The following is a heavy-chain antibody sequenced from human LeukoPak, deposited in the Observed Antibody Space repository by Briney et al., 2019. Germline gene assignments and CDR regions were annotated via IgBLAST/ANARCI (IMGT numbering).Heavy chain of an antibody. CDR1: GFTFSSYW. Sequence: PGGSLRLSCAASGFTFSSYWMNWVRQAPGKGLEWMANIKKDGSERYYVDSVKGRFTISRDNTKKSLYLQMNTLRAEDTAVYYCARDLAGPPQEAFDIWGQGTMVTVSS. CDR2: IKKDGSER. CDR3: ARDLAGPPQEAFDI. J-gene: IGHJ3*02. V-gene: IGHV3-7*01.